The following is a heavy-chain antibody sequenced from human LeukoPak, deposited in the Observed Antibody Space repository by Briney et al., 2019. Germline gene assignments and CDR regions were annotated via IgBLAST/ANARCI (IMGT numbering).Heavy chain of an antibody. Sequence: GGSLRLSCAASGFTFSSYDIHWVRQAPGKGLEWVAFIRYDGSNKYYADSVRGRFTISRDNSKNTLYLQMNSLRAEDTAVYYCALDSSGYYRNAFDIWGQGTMVTVSS. CDR1: GFTFSSYD. J-gene: IGHJ3*02. CDR2: IRYDGSNK. CDR3: ALDSSGYYRNAFDI. D-gene: IGHD3-22*01. V-gene: IGHV3-30*02.